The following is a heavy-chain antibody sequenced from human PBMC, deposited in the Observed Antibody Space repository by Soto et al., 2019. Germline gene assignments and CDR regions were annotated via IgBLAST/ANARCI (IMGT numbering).Heavy chain of an antibody. J-gene: IGHJ5*02. Sequence: SETLSLTCTVSGGSISSYYWSWIRQPPGKGLEWIGYIYYSGSTNYNPSLKSRVTISVDTSKNQFSLKLSSVTAADTAVYYCARVGDGYNNNWFDPWGQGTLVTVSS. CDR2: IYYSGST. D-gene: IGHD5-12*01. CDR1: GGSISSYY. V-gene: IGHV4-59*01. CDR3: ARVGDGYNNNWFDP.